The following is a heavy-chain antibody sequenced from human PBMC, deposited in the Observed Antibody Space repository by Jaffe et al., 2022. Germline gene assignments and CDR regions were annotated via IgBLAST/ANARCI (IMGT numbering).Heavy chain of an antibody. CDR3: ARDVRCPWCVQGTYYYYYMDV. V-gene: IGHV4-61*01. D-gene: IGHD3-10*02. CDR1: GGSVSSGSYY. CDR2: IYYSGST. J-gene: IGHJ6*03. Sequence: QVQLQESGPGLVKPSETLSLTCTVSGGSVSSGSYYWSWIRQPPGKGLEWIGYIYYSGSTNYNPSLKSRVTISVDTSKNQFSLKLSSVTAADTAVYYCARDVRCPWCVQGTYYYYYMDVWGKGTTVTVSS.